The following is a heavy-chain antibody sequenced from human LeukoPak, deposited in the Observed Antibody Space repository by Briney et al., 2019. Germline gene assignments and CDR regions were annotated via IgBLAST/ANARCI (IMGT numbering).Heavy chain of an antibody. CDR3: AKGPSLQLVRNYFDY. CDR1: GFTFSSYT. V-gene: IGHV3-23*01. J-gene: IGHJ4*02. D-gene: IGHD6-13*01. Sequence: PGGSLRLSCAASGFTFSSYTMSWVRQAPGKGLEWVSAISGSGGSTYYADSVKGRFTISRDNSKNTLYLQMNSLRAEDTAVYYCAKGPSLQLVRNYFDYRGQGTLVTVSS. CDR2: ISGSGGST.